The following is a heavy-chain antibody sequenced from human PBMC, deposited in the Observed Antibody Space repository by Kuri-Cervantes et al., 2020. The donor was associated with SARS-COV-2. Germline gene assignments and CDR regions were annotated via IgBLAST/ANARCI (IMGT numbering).Heavy chain of an antibody. J-gene: IGHJ5*02. D-gene: IGHD6-13*01. CDR3: ARDLYSSSWFGWFDP. V-gene: IGHV3-30*03. Sequence: GGSLRLSCAASGFTFSCYGMHWVRQAPGKGLEWVAVISYDGSNKYYADSVKGRFTISRDNSKNTLYLQMNSLRAEDTAVYYCARDLYSSSWFGWFDPWGQGTLVTVSS. CDR2: ISYDGSNK. CDR1: GFTFSCYG.